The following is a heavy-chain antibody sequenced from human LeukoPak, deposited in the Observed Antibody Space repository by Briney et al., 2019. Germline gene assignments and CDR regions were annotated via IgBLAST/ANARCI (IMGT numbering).Heavy chain of an antibody. D-gene: IGHD3-16*01. Sequence: GRSLRLSCAASGFTFSSYAMHWVRQAPGKGLEWVAVISYDGSNKYYADSVKGRFTISRDNSKNTLYLQMNSLRAEDTAVYYCAKDGGGHPFASLNWFDPWGQGTLVTVSS. CDR3: AKDGGGHPFASLNWFDP. CDR2: ISYDGSNK. J-gene: IGHJ5*02. V-gene: IGHV3-30-3*01. CDR1: GFTFSSYA.